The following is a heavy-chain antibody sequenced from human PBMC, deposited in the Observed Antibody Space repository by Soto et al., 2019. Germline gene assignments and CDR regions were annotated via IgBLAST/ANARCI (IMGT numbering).Heavy chain of an antibody. CDR1: GFTFGDYG. J-gene: IGHJ4*02. D-gene: IGHD6-19*01. CDR2: INWNGGST. Sequence: GALRLSCAASGFTFGDYGMSWVRQAPGKGLEWVSGINWNGGSTGYEDSVKGRFTISRDNAKNSLYLQMNSLRAEDTALYYCARLYSSGWYGPGRYWGQGTQVTVSS. V-gene: IGHV3-20*04. CDR3: ARLYSSGWYGPGRY.